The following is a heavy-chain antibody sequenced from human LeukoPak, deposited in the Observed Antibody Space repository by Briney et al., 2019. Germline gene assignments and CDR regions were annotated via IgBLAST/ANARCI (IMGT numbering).Heavy chain of an antibody. CDR2: INGSVCST. D-gene: IGHD3-22*01. CDR1: GFTFSSYA. Sequence: SGGSLRLSCAASGFTFSSYAMSWFRQAQGKRLESVSAINGSVCSTYYADSVKGRFTISRDNSKNTLYLQMNSLRAEDTAVYYCAKDRGHYYDSSGYYNWFDPWGQGTLVTVSS. V-gene: IGHV3-23*01. J-gene: IGHJ5*02. CDR3: AKDRGHYYDSSGYYNWFDP.